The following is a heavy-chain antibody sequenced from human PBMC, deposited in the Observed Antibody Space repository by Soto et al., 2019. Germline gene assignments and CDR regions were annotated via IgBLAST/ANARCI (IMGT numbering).Heavy chain of an antibody. CDR2: IYYSGST. J-gene: IGHJ5*02. D-gene: IGHD3-22*01. Sequence: SETLSLTCTVSGGSISSGGYYWSWIRQHPGKGLEWIGYIYYSGSTYYNPSLKSRVTISVDTSKNQFSLKLSSVTAADTAVYYCAGSPLPYYYDSSGYPWGQGTLVTVSS. CDR3: AGSPLPYYYDSSGYP. CDR1: GGSISSGGYY. V-gene: IGHV4-31*03.